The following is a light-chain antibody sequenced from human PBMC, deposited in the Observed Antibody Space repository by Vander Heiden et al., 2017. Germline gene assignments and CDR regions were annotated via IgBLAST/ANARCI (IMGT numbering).Light chain of an antibody. CDR1: QSVSSN. Sequence: EIVMTQSPATLSVSPGERATLSCRASQSVSSNLAWYQQKPCQPPRLLIYGASTRTTGIPARFSGSGSGTEFTLTISSLHSEDFAVYYCQQYNNWPPWTFGQGTKVEIK. J-gene: IGKJ1*01. CDR2: GAS. CDR3: QQYNNWPPWT. V-gene: IGKV3-15*01.